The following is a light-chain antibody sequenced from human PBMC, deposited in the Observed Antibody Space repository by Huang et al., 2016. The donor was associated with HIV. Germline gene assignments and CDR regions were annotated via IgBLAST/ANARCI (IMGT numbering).Light chain of an antibody. Sequence: EIVLTQSPGTLSLSPGDRGILSCRASQSANSAYLAWYQKKPGQAPRLLVYGASHRATGIPDRFSGRRSVADFTLTINRLEPEDFGVYYCQLFDSSPTVTFGPGTKVDMK. CDR2: GAS. J-gene: IGKJ3*01. CDR3: QLFDSSPTVT. CDR1: QSANSAY. V-gene: IGKV3-20*01.